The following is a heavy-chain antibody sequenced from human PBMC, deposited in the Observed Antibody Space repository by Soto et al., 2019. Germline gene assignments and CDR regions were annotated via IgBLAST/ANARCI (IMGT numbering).Heavy chain of an antibody. CDR2: INPSGSSP. D-gene: IGHD2-21*01. J-gene: IGHJ6*02. V-gene: IGHV1-46*01. Sequence: ASVKVSCKASGYTFTTYYIHWVRQAPGQGLEWMAIINPSGSSPNYAQKFQGRVTVTRDTSTSTLYMELSSLTSEDTAIYYCARAPRLGAYYYAMDVWGQGTTVTVSS. CDR3: ARAPRLGAYYYAMDV. CDR1: GYTFTTYY.